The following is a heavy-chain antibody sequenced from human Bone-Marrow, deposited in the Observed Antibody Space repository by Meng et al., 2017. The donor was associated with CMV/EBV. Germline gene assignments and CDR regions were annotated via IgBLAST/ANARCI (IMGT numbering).Heavy chain of an antibody. CDR2: MNPNSGNT. CDR1: YD. V-gene: IGHV1-8*01. D-gene: IGHD3-3*01. Sequence: YDINWVRQATRQGLEWMGWMNPNSGNTGYAQKFQGRVTMTRNNSISTAYMELSSLRSEDTAVYYCARARVLRFLEWLARSPPYNWFDPWGQGTLVTVSS. CDR3: ARARVLRFLEWLARSPPYNWFDP. J-gene: IGHJ5*02.